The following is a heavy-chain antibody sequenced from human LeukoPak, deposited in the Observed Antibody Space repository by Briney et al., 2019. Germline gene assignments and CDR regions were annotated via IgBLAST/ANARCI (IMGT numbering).Heavy chain of an antibody. CDR3: AKGGCRGTCNPLAY. D-gene: IGHD2-15*01. V-gene: IGHV3-23*01. CDR2: SGDSDGST. J-gene: IGHJ4*02. CDR1: GFTFSGSG. Sequence: GGSLRLSCAASGFTFSGSGMSWVRQAPGKGLEWISSSGDSDGSTYYADSLKGRLTISRDNSKNTLYLQMNNLRAEDTAVYYCAKGGCRGTCNPLAYWGQGALVTVSP.